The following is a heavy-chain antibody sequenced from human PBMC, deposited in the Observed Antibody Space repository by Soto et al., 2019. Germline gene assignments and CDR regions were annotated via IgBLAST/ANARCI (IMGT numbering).Heavy chain of an antibody. CDR1: GVSISSGDYH. J-gene: IGHJ6*02. D-gene: IGHD4-17*01. CDR2: VYYSGNT. V-gene: IGHV4-30-4*01. Sequence: PSETLSLTCTVSGVSISSGDYHWTWIRQPPGKGLEWIGYVYYSGNTYYNPSLKSGVTISADTSNNQFSLTLSSVTAADTAVYYCAKRGYGDRWDYGLDVWGQGTTVTVSS. CDR3: AKRGYGDRWDYGLDV.